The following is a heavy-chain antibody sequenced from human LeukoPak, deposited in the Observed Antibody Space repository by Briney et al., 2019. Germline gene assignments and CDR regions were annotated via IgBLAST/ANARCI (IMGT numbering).Heavy chain of an antibody. CDR2: ISGSGGGT. CDR3: AKHRGDGSGWY. V-gene: IGHV3-23*01. Sequence: GGSLRLSCAASGFTFSTSPMSWLRQAPGKGLEWVSAISGSGGGTYYADSVKGRFTISRDNSENTLYLQMNSLRAEDTAVYYCAKHRGDGSGWYWGQGTLVTVSS. J-gene: IGHJ4*02. D-gene: IGHD6-19*01. CDR1: GFTFSTSP.